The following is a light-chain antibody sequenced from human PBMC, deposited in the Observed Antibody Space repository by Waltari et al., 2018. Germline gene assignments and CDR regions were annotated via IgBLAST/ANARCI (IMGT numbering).Light chain of an antibody. J-gene: IGKJ4*01. CDR3: QQRSDWLT. V-gene: IGKV3-11*01. CDR2: DAS. Sequence: EVVLTHSPAILSLSPGERATLSCRASQSVRTFVAWYQQKPGQAPRLPIYDASNRATGIPARFSGSGSGTDFTLTISSLEPEDFAVYYCQQRSDWLTFGGGTK. CDR1: QSVRTF.